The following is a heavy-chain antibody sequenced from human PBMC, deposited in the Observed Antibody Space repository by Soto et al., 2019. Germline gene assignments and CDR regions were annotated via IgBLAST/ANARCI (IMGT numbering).Heavy chain of an antibody. D-gene: IGHD6-13*01. Sequence: SETLSLTCTVSGGSISSSSYYWGWIRQPPGKGLEWIGSIYYSGSTYYNPSLKSRVTISVDTSKNQFSLKLSSVTAADTAVYYCARDDSSSGYGHFRNYYYGMDVWGQGTTVTVSS. V-gene: IGHV4-39*07. CDR3: ARDDSSSGYGHFRNYYYGMDV. J-gene: IGHJ6*02. CDR2: IYYSGST. CDR1: GGSISSSSYY.